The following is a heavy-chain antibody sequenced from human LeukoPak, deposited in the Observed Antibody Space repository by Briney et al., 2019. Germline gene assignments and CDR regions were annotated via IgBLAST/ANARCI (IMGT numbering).Heavy chain of an antibody. J-gene: IGHJ4*02. CDR1: GFTFSSYV. D-gene: IGHD2-2*01. Sequence: QSGGSLRLSCAASGFTFSSYVMHWVRQAPGKGPEWVAIISYDGSNEYYADSVKGRFTISRDNSKNTLYLQINSLRHDDTAVYYCAKDVRYCSSTSCPDYWGQGTLVTVSS. V-gene: IGHV3-30*04. CDR3: AKDVRYCSSTSCPDY. CDR2: ISYDGSNE.